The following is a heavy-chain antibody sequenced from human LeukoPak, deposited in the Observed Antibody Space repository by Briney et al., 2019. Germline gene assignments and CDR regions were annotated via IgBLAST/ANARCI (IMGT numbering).Heavy chain of an antibody. CDR3: ARDRGYDNAFDI. V-gene: IGHV3-23*01. J-gene: IGHJ3*02. Sequence: GGSLRLSCAASRFIFDNYGMTWVRQAPGKGLEWVSGISDDGYSTYYADSVKGRFTISRDNSKNTLYLHMSSLRVEDTAVYYCARDRGYDNAFDIWGQGTMVTVSS. CDR2: ISDDGYST. D-gene: IGHD5-12*01. CDR1: RFIFDNYG.